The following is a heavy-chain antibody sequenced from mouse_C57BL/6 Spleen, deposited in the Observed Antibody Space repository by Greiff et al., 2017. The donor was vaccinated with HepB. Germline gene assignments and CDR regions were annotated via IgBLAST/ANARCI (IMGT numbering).Heavy chain of an antibody. CDR1: GYAFSSSW. CDR2: IYPGDGDT. CDR3: ARVWDVRGAMDY. D-gene: IGHD4-1*01. Sequence: VQLQQSGPELVKPGASVKISCKASGYAFSSSWMNWVKQRPGKGLEWIGRIYPGDGDTNYNGKFKGKATLTADKSSSTAYMHLSSLTSEDSAVYFCARVWDVRGAMDYWGQGTSVTVSS. J-gene: IGHJ4*01. V-gene: IGHV1-82*01.